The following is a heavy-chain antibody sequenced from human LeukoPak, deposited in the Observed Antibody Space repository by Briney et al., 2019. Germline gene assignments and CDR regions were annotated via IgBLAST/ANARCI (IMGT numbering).Heavy chain of an antibody. J-gene: IGHJ3*02. V-gene: IGHV1-18*01. CDR3: ARDRITMIVVAPNDAFDI. CDR1: GYTFTSYG. CDR2: ISAYNGNT. D-gene: IGHD3-22*01. Sequence: GASVKVSCKASGYTFTSYGISWVRQAPGQGLEWMGWISAYNGNTNYAQKLQGRVTMTTDTSTSTAYMELRSLRSDDTAVYYCARDRITMIVVAPNDAFDIWGQGTMVTVSS.